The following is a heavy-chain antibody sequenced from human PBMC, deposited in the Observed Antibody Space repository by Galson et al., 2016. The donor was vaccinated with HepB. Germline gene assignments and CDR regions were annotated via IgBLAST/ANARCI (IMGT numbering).Heavy chain of an antibody. CDR2: INNDGSSS. CDR1: GFTFNDYW. V-gene: IGHV3-74*01. Sequence: SLRLSCAASGFTFNDYWMHWVRQALGRGLDWVSRINNDGSSSTYADSVKGRFTISRDNAKNTLYLQMNSLRAEDTTVYYCVRDMYGSYFAFDIWGQGTMVTVSS. CDR3: VRDMYGSYFAFDI. J-gene: IGHJ3*02. D-gene: IGHD1-26*01.